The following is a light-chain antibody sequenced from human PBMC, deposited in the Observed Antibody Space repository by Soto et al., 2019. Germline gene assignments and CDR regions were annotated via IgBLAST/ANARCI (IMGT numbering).Light chain of an antibody. Sequence: EIVLTQSPGPLSLSPGERATRSCRASQSVSSTYLAWYQQKPGQAPRLLIYRTSTRATGIPDRFSGSGSGTDFTLTNSRLEPEDFALYYCQQFGSSVTFGQGTRLDIK. V-gene: IGKV3-20*01. CDR1: QSVSSTY. J-gene: IGKJ5*01. CDR3: QQFGSSVT. CDR2: RTS.